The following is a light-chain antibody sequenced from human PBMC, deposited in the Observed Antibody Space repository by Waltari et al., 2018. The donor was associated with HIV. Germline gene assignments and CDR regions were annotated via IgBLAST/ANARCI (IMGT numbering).Light chain of an antibody. J-gene: IGLJ3*02. Sequence: SAVTQPASVSGLPGQSITISCTGCGSDFGLYNFVSWYQQHPGRVPRLILYDVDSRAPGISDRFSGSRSGPTASLNISRLRAEDEADYYCASFTGDDTLLFGGGTKVTVL. CDR1: GSDFGLYNF. V-gene: IGLV2-14*03. CDR3: ASFTGDDTLL. CDR2: DVD.